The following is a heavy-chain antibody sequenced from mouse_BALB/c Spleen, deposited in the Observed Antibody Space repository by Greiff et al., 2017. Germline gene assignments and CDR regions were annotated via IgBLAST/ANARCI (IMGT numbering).Heavy chain of an antibody. V-gene: IGHV3-2*02. CDR1: GYSITSDYA. J-gene: IGHJ2*01. CDR3: ARGTLANWDY. CDR2: ISYSGST. Sequence: EGKLVESGPGLVKPSQSLSLTCTVTGYSITSDYAWNWIRQFPGNKLEWMGYISYSGSTSYNPSLKSRISITRDTSKNQFFLQLNSVTTEDTATYYCARGTLANWDYWGQGTTLTVSS. D-gene: IGHD4-1*01.